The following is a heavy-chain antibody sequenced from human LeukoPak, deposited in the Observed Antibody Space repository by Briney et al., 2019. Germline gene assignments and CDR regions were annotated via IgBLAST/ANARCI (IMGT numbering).Heavy chain of an antibody. J-gene: IGHJ3*02. D-gene: IGHD6-13*01. Sequence: GGSLRLSCAASGFTFSDYYMSWIRQAPGKGLEWVSYISSSSCYTNYADSVKGRFTISRDNAKNSLYLQMNSLRAEDTAVYYCARVAAAGIGAFDIWGQGTMVTVSS. CDR3: ARVAAAGIGAFDI. V-gene: IGHV3-11*06. CDR1: GFTFSDYY. CDR2: ISSSSCYT.